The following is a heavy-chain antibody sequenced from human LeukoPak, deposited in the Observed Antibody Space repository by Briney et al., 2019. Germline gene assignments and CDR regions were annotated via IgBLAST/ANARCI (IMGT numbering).Heavy chain of an antibody. CDR1: GFTFNTYT. Sequence: GRSLRLSCAASGFTFNTYTMSWVRQAAGTGLEWGGRIKSKTDGGATDFAAPVKGRFTISRDDSKNTLYLQMNSLKIEDTAVYYCTTEYRDSSGWYGAFDIWGQGTMVTVSS. J-gene: IGHJ3*02. CDR3: TTEYRDSSGWYGAFDI. CDR2: IKSKTDGGAT. D-gene: IGHD6-19*01. V-gene: IGHV3-15*01.